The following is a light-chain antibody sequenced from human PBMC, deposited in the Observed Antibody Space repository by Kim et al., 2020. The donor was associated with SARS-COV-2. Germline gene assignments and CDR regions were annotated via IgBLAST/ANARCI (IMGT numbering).Light chain of an antibody. Sequence: DIQMTQSPSTLSASVGDRVTITCRASQSISNWLAWYQQKPGKAPKLLIYDASNLESGVPSRFSGSGSETEFTLTISSLQPDDFATYHCQQYNSYSRTFGQGTKVDIK. V-gene: IGKV1-5*01. CDR3: QQYNSYSRT. J-gene: IGKJ1*01. CDR1: QSISNW. CDR2: DAS.